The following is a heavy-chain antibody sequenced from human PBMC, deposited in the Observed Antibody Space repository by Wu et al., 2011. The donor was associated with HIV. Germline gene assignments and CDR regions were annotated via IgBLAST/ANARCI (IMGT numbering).Heavy chain of an antibody. Sequence: NPSGGSTSYAQKFQGRVTMTRDTSTSTVYMELSSLRSEDTAVYYCARDSLSRPGESGVYFDYWGQGTLVTVSS. D-gene: IGHD7-27*01. J-gene: IGHJ4*02. CDR2: NPSGGST. CDR3: ARDSLSRPGESGVYFDY. V-gene: IGHV1-46*01.